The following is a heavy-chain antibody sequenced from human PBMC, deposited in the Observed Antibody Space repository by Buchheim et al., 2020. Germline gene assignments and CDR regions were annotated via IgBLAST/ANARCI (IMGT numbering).Heavy chain of an antibody. Sequence: EVQLLESGGGLVQPGGSLRLSCAASGFTFSSYAMSWVRQAPGKGLEWVSAISGSGGSTYYADSVKGRFTISRDNSKNTLYLQMNSLRAEDTAVYYCAKDRKARYCSSTSCYDDYWGQGTL. V-gene: IGHV3-23*01. CDR3: AKDRKARYCSSTSCYDDY. J-gene: IGHJ4*02. CDR2: ISGSGGST. CDR1: GFTFSSYA. D-gene: IGHD2-2*01.